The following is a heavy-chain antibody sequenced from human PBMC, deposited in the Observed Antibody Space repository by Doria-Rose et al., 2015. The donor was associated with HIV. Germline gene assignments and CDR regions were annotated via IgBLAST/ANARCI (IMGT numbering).Heavy chain of an antibody. V-gene: IGHV5-51*01. D-gene: IGHD3-10*01. CDR2: IYPRDSDS. J-gene: IGHJ4*02. Sequence: SGVEVKKSGESLKISCSSYGNSFTNYWIGWVRQMPGKGLEWVAIIYPRDSDSRYSPSFQGQVTISADKSIRTAYLQWNSLQASDTAMYYCARRGVRGVFDFWGPGTLVTVSS. CDR1: GNSFTNYW. CDR3: ARRGVRGVFDF.